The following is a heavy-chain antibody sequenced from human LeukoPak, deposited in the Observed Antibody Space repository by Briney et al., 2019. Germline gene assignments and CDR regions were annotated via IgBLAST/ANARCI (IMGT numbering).Heavy chain of an antibody. CDR2: IYYSGST. D-gene: IGHD4-17*01. CDR3: ARGPDLGDYDY. CDR1: GGSISSSSYY. V-gene: IGHV4-39*01. J-gene: IGHJ4*02. Sequence: PSETLSLTCTVSGGSISSSSYYWGWIRQPPGKGLEWIGSIYYSGSTCYNPSLKSRVTISVDTSKNQFSLKLSSVTAADTAVYYCARGPDLGDYDYWGQGTLVTVSS.